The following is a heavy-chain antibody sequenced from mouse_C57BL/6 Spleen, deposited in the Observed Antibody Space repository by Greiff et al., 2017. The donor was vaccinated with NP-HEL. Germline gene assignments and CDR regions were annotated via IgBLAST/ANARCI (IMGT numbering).Heavy chain of an antibody. Sequence: EVKLVESGGGLVKPGGSLKLSCAASGFTFSSYAMSWVRQTPEKRLEWVATISDGGSYTYYPDNVKGRFTISRDNAKNNLYLQMSHLKSEDTAMYYCARWTLYWYFDVWGTGTTVTVSS. CDR1: GFTFSSYA. CDR2: ISDGGSYT. CDR3: ARWTLYWYFDV. V-gene: IGHV5-4*03. J-gene: IGHJ1*03.